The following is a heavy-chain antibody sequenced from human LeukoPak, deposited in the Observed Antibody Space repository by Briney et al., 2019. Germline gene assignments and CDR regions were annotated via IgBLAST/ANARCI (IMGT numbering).Heavy chain of an antibody. D-gene: IGHD2-15*01. CDR1: GYTFTGYY. Sequence: ASVKVSGTASGYTFTGYYMHWVRQAPGQGLEWMGWINPHSGGTTYAQKFQGRVTMTRDTSISTAYMELSRLRSDDTAVYYCARDQVARDIVVVLAATGTIDYWGQGTLVTVSS. CDR2: INPHSGGT. CDR3: ARDQVARDIVVVLAATGTIDY. J-gene: IGHJ4*02. V-gene: IGHV1-2*02.